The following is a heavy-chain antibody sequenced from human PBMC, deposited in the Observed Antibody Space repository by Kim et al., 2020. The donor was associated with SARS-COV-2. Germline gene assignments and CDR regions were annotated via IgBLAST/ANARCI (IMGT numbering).Heavy chain of an antibody. Sequence: SETLSLTCAVYGGSFSGYYWSWIRQPPGKGLEWIGEINHSGSTNYNPSLKSRVTISVDTSKNQFSLKLSSVTAADTAVYYCARGTYYYGSGSYYGPRALNGLYGMDVWGQGTTVTVSS. V-gene: IGHV4-34*01. CDR3: ARGTYYYGSGSYYGPRALNGLYGMDV. D-gene: IGHD3-10*01. CDR2: INHSGST. J-gene: IGHJ6*02. CDR1: GGSFSGYY.